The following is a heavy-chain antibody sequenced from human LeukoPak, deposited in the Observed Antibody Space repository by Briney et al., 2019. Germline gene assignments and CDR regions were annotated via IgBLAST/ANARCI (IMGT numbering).Heavy chain of an antibody. Sequence: GGSLRLSCAASGFTFTSYAMTWVRQAPGKGLEWVSAISGSGGSTYYADSVKGRFTISRDNSKNTLYLQMNSLRAEDTAVYYCAKASSSRSADSIRGQGTLVTVSS. CDR1: GFTFTSYA. CDR3: AKASSSRSADSI. V-gene: IGHV3-23*01. CDR2: ISGSGGST. D-gene: IGHD2-2*01. J-gene: IGHJ4*02.